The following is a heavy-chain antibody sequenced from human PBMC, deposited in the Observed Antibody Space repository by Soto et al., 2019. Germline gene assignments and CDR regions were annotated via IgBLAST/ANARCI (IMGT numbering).Heavy chain of an antibody. CDR3: STIMRGGAGGPEIQYSYYGMGV. Sequence: EVQLVESGGDFVKPGGSVRLSCAASGLTFSNAWLNWVRQAPGKGLEWVGRIKSRTEGGTADYAAPVKGRFTISRDDSQDTMRRQMKSLKSEEAAVYYCSTIMRGGAGGPEIQYSYYGMGVWGQGTRVTVSS. CDR1: GLTFSNAW. V-gene: IGHV3-15*07. D-gene: IGHD3-16*01. J-gene: IGHJ6*01. CDR2: IKSRTEGGTA.